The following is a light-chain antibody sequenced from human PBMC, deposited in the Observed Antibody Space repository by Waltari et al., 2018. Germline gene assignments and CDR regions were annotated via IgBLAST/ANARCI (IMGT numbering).Light chain of an antibody. CDR3: ATWDSGLSAGV. V-gene: IGLV1-51*01. Sequence: QSVLTQPPSVSAAPGQKVTISCSGSSSNIGSNYVSCYQHLPGTPPKLLIYDNHKRPSGIPARFSGSKSGTSATLGITGLQTGDEADYYCATWDSGLSAGVFGGGTKLTVL. J-gene: IGLJ2*01. CDR1: SSNIGSNY. CDR2: DNH.